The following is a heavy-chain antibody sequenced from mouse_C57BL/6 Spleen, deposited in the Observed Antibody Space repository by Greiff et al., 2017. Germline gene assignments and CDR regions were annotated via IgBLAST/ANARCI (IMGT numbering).Heavy chain of an antibody. CDR1: GYTFTSYW. CDR2: IYPSDSET. Sequence: QVQLKQPGAELVRPGSSVKLSCKASGYTFTSYWMDWVKQRPGQGLEWIGNIYPSDSETHHNQKFKDKATLTVDKSSSTAYMQLSSLTSEDSAVYYCARSYDLRSYYAMDYWGQGTSVTVSS. J-gene: IGHJ4*01. CDR3: ARSYDLRSYYAMDY. D-gene: IGHD2-12*01. V-gene: IGHV1-61*01.